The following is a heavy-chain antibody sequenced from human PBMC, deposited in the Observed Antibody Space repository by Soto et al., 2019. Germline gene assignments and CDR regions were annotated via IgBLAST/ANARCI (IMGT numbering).Heavy chain of an antibody. V-gene: IGHV3-33*01. Sequence: PGGSLRLSCAASGFTFSSYGMHWVRQAPGKGLEWVAVIWYDGSNKYYADSVKGRFTISRDNSKNTLYLQMNSLRAEDTAVYYCASQSIAVAGTGPDYWGQGTLVTVSS. J-gene: IGHJ4*02. CDR2: IWYDGSNK. CDR1: GFTFSSYG. CDR3: ASQSIAVAGTGPDY. D-gene: IGHD6-19*01.